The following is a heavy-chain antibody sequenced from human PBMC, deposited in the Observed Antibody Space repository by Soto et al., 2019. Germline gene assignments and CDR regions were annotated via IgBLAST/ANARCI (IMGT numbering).Heavy chain of an antibody. D-gene: IGHD5-12*01. CDR3: ARGGGYDSFDY. CDR1: VASISYGGFS. V-gene: IGHV4-30-2*06. Sequence: PSETLSLTGTVSVASISYGGFSGSWIRQSPGKGLEWIGYISHLESTYFHPSFKSRLTMSIDRTRNQFSLKLSSVTAADMAVYYCARGGGYDSFDYWGQGVLVTVSS. CDR2: ISHLEST. J-gene: IGHJ4*02.